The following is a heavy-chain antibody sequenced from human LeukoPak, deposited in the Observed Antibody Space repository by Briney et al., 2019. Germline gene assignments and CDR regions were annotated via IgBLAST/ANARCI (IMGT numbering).Heavy chain of an antibody. D-gene: IGHD3-10*01. CDR2: ISSSSSYI. Sequence: GGSLRLSCAASGFTFSSYGMHWVRQAPGKGLEWVSSISSSSSYIYYADSVKGRFTISRDNAKNSLYLQMNSLRAEDTAVYYCARGRAFFGELLYNWFDPWGQGTLVTVSS. CDR1: GFTFSSYG. J-gene: IGHJ5*02. CDR3: ARGRAFFGELLYNWFDP. V-gene: IGHV3-21*01.